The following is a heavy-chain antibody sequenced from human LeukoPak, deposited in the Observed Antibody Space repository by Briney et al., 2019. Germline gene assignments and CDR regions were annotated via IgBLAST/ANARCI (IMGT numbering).Heavy chain of an antibody. CDR2: ITPIFGTA. CDR1: GYTFINYF. J-gene: IGHJ4*02. Sequence: SVKVSCKASGYTFINYFMHWVRQAPGQGFEWMGGITPIFGTANFAQKFQGRVSITADESTSTAFMELSSLRSEDTAVYYCAREWGLESSGYYYAYWGQGTLVTVSS. CDR3: AREWGLESSGYYYAY. D-gene: IGHD3-22*01. V-gene: IGHV1-69*13.